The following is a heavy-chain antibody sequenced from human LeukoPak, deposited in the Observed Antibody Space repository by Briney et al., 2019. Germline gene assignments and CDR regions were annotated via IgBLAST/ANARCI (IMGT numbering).Heavy chain of an antibody. CDR1: GFTFSSYG. CDR3: AKDPGYSRNMDV. V-gene: IGHV3-30*02. CDR2: IRDDGSDK. D-gene: IGHD6-13*01. J-gene: IGHJ6*03. Sequence: PGGSLRLSCAASGFTFSSYGMHWVRQAPGKGLEWVAFIRDDGSDKYYADSVKGRFTISRDNSKNTLYLQMNSLRGEDTAVYYCAKDPGYSRNMDVWGKGTTVTISS.